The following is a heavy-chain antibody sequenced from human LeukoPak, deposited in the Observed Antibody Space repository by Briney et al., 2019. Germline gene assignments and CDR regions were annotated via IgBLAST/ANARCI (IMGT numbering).Heavy chain of an antibody. CDR1: GFTFSSYG. Sequence: PGRSLRLSCAASGFTFSSYGMHWVRQAPGKGLEWVAVIWYDGSNKYYADSVKGRFTISRDNSKNTLYLQMNSLRAEDTAVYYCARDRYYGSESYYGFPPHFDYWGQGTQVTVSS. D-gene: IGHD3-10*01. CDR2: IWYDGSNK. J-gene: IGHJ4*02. CDR3: ARDRYYGSESYYGFPPHFDY. V-gene: IGHV3-33*01.